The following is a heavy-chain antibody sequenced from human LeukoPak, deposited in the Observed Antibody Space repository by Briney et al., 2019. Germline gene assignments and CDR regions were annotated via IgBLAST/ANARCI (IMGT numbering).Heavy chain of an antibody. CDR2: ISSSSSYI. Sequence: PGGSLRLSCAASGFTLSSYSMNWVRQAPGKGLEWVSSISSSSSYIYYADSVKGRFTISRDNAKNSLYLQMNSLRAEDTAVYYCARDLLATINYWGQGTLVTVSS. CDR1: GFTLSSYS. CDR3: ARDLLATINY. J-gene: IGHJ4*02. D-gene: IGHD5-24*01. V-gene: IGHV3-21*01.